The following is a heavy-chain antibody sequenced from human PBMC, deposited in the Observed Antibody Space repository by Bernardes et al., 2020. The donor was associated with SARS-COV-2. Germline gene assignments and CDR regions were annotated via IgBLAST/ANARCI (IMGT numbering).Heavy chain of an antibody. J-gene: IGHJ6*02. CDR2: FDPEDGET. CDR3: ATDQRYYDILTGRTYYYGMDV. Sequence: ASVKDYCKVSGYTLTALSMHWVRQAPGKGLEWMGGFDPEDGETIYAQKFQGRVTMTEDTSTDTAYMELSSLRSEDTAVYYCATDQRYYDILTGRTYYYGMDVWGQGTTVTGSS. CDR1: GYTLTALS. D-gene: IGHD3-9*01. V-gene: IGHV1-24*01.